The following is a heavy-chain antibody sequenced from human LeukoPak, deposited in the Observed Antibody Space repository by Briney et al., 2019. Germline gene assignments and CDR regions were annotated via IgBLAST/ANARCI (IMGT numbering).Heavy chain of an antibody. CDR1: GFTFSSYA. CDR2: ISGSGGST. J-gene: IGHJ6*01. CDR3: AKAPGIAAAGRMDV. Sequence: GGSLRLSCAASGFTFSSYAMNWVRQAPGKGLEWVSAISGSGGSTYYADSVKGRFTISRDNSKNTLYLQMNSLRAEDTAVYYCAKAPGIAAAGRMDVWGQGTTVTVSS. D-gene: IGHD6-13*01. V-gene: IGHV3-23*01.